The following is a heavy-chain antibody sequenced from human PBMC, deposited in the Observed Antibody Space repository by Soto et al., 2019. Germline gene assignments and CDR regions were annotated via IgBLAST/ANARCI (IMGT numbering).Heavy chain of an antibody. Sequence: QVQLVQSGAEVKKPGASVKVSCKASGYIFISYGISWVRQAPGQGLEWMGWISAHNGNTNYAQTLQGRVTMTTDTSTSKAYMEVRSLRSDDTAVYYCARQDWNYNWFDPWGQGTLVTVSS. D-gene: IGHD1-7*01. CDR3: ARQDWNYNWFDP. J-gene: IGHJ5*02. V-gene: IGHV1-18*01. CDR2: ISAHNGNT. CDR1: GYIFISYG.